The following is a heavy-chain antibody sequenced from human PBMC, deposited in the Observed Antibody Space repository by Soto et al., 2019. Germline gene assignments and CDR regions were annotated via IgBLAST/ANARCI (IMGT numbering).Heavy chain of an antibody. CDR1: GGSISSSSYY. CDR2: IYYSGST. V-gene: IGHV4-39*07. J-gene: IGHJ6*03. CDR3: AKASSWYHYHNMDV. D-gene: IGHD2-15*01. Sequence: SETLSLTCTVSGGSISSSSYYWGWIRQPPEKGLEWIGYIYYSGSTYYNPSLKSRVTMSVDTSKETLFLQMNSLRVEDTGIYYCAKASSWYHYHNMDVWGRGTAVTVSS.